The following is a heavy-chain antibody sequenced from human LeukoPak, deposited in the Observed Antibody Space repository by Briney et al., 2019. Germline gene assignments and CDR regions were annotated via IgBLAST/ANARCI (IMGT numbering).Heavy chain of an antibody. CDR2: VSSDGNSK. J-gene: IGHJ4*02. Sequence: PGRSLRLSCAASGFTFSNYAMHWVRQAPGKGLEWVAVVSSDGNSKYYADSMKGRFTISRDNSKNTLYLRINSLRADDTAVFYCAKDGGRAAAGTVDSWGQGALVTVSS. D-gene: IGHD6-13*01. CDR3: AKDGGRAAAGTVDS. CDR1: GFTFSNYA. V-gene: IGHV3-30*18.